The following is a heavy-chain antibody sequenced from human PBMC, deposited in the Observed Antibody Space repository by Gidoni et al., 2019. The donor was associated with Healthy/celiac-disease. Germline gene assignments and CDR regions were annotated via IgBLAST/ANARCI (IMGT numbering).Heavy chain of an antibody. CDR2: LSAYNGNT. V-gene: IGHV1-18*04. J-gene: IGHJ5*02. CDR1: GYTFTSYG. CDR3: ARDARPYYYGSGSYLRNWFDP. D-gene: IGHD3-10*01. Sequence: QVQLVQSGAEVKKPGASVKVSCKASGYTFTSYGISWVRQAPGQGLEWMGWLSAYNGNTNYAQKLQGRVTMTTDTSTSTAYMELRSLRSDDTAVYYCARDARPYYYGSGSYLRNWFDPWGQGTLVTVSS.